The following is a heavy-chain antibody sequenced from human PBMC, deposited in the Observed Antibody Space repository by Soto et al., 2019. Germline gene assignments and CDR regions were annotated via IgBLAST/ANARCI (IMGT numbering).Heavy chain of an antibody. CDR2: ISGSGGST. D-gene: IGHD1-7*01. CDR3: AKDEYNWNYSCY. CDR1: GFTFSSYA. Sequence: HPGGSLRLSCAASGFTFSSYAMSWVRQAPGKGLEWVSAISGSGGSTYYADSVKGRFTISRDNSKNTLYLQMNSLRAEDTAVYYCAKDEYNWNYSCYWGQGTLVTVSS. J-gene: IGHJ4*02. V-gene: IGHV3-23*01.